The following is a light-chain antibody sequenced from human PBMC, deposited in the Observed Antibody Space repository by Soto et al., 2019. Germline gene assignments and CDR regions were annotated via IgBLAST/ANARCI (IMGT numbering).Light chain of an antibody. CDR1: QSVSNNY. CDR2: GAS. Sequence: EIVLTQSPATLSLSPGERATLSCRSSQSVSNNYLAWYQQKPGQAPRLVIYGASSRATGIPDRFSASGAGTDFTLTISRLEPEDFAVYYCQQYGSSSYTFGQGTRLEI. CDR3: QQYGSSSYT. V-gene: IGKV3-20*01. J-gene: IGKJ5*01.